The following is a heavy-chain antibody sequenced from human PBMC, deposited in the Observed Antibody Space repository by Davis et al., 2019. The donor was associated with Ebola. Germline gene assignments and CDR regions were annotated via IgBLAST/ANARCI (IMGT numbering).Heavy chain of an antibody. D-gene: IGHD1-26*01. V-gene: IGHV1-18*01. J-gene: IGHJ6*02. Sequence: ASVKVSCKASGYTFTSYGISWVRQAPGQGLEWMGWISGYNGNTNYAQKFQGRVTMTTDTSTSTAYMELRSLRSDDTAVYYCAREMIWGGSYVYYYGMDVWGQGTTVTVSS. CDR1: GYTFTSYG. CDR3: AREMIWGGSYVYYYGMDV. CDR2: ISGYNGNT.